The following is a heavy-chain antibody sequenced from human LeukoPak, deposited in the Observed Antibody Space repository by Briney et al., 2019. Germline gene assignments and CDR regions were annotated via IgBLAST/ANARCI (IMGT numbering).Heavy chain of an antibody. D-gene: IGHD3-10*01. CDR1: GYTFTSYY. J-gene: IGHJ4*02. Sequence: ASVKVSCKASGYTFTSYYMHWVRQAPGQGLEWIGVIDPSGGSTSYLQKFQGRVTMTRDTSRSTVYMELSSLRSEDTAMYYCARVGYGSGSYGQFDYWGQGTLVTVSS. V-gene: IGHV1-46*01. CDR2: IDPSGGST. CDR3: ARVGYGSGSYGQFDY.